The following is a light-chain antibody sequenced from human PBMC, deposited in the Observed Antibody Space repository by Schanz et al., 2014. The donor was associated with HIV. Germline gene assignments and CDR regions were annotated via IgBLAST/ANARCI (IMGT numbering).Light chain of an antibody. CDR2: DAS. Sequence: EIVLTQSPATLSVSPGGRATLSCRASHSVSSNLAWYQQRPGQSPRLVIYDASTRAPGIPARFSGSGSGTEFTPTISSLQSEDLGLYYCQQYNEWPLTFGGGTKVEIK. CDR3: QQYNEWPLT. J-gene: IGKJ4*01. CDR1: HSVSSN. V-gene: IGKV3-15*01.